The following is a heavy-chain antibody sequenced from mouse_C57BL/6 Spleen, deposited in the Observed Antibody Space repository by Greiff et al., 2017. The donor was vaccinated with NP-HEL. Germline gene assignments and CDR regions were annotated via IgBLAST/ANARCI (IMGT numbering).Heavy chain of an antibody. CDR2: ISDGGSYT. CDR1: GFTFSSYA. V-gene: IGHV5-4*01. CDR3: ARDQGISYGYFDY. J-gene: IGHJ2*01. D-gene: IGHD1-1*01. Sequence: VQRVESGGGLVKPGGSLKLSCAASGFTFSSYAMSWVRQTPEKRLEWVATISDGGSYTYYPDNVKGRFTISRDNAKNNLYLQMSHLKSEDTAMYYCARDQGISYGYFDYWGQGTTLTVSS.